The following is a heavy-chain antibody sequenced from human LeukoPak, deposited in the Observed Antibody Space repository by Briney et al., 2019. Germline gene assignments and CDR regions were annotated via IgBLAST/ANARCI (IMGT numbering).Heavy chain of an antibody. V-gene: IGHV1-69*06. Sequence: ASVKVSCKASGGTFSSYAISWVRQAPGQGLEWMGGIIPIFGTANYAQKFQGRVTITADKSTSTAYMELSSLRSEDTAVYYCAGEGDIVVVPAARGSGWYWFDPWGQGTLVTVSS. CDR1: GGTFSSYA. J-gene: IGHJ5*02. D-gene: IGHD2-2*01. CDR2: IIPIFGTA. CDR3: AGEGDIVVVPAARGSGWYWFDP.